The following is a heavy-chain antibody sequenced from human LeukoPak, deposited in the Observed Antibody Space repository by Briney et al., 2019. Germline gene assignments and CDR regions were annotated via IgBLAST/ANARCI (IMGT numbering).Heavy chain of an antibody. CDR2: ISGSGGST. CDR3: AKDRELGLRITMIPGDDAFDI. Sequence: GGSLRLSCAASGFTFSSYAMSWVRQAPGKGLEWVSAISGSGGSTYCADSVKGRFTISRDNSKNTLYLQMNSLRAEDTAVYYCAKDRELGLRITMIPGDDAFDIWGQGTMVTVSS. V-gene: IGHV3-23*01. CDR1: GFTFSSYA. D-gene: IGHD3-22*01. J-gene: IGHJ3*02.